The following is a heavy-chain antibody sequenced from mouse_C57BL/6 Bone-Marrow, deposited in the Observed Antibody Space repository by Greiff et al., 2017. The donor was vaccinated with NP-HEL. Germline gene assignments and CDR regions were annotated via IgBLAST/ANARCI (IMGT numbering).Heavy chain of an antibody. J-gene: IGHJ1*03. V-gene: IGHV5-4*03. CDR1: GFTFSSYA. D-gene: IGHD1-1*01. Sequence: EVMLVESGGGLVQPGGSLKLSCAASGFTFSSYAMSWVRQTPEKRLEWVATISDGGSYTYYPDNVKGRFTISRDNAKNNLYLQMSHLKSEDTAMYYCASITYPGYWYFDVWGTGTTVTVSS. CDR3: ASITYPGYWYFDV. CDR2: ISDGGSYT.